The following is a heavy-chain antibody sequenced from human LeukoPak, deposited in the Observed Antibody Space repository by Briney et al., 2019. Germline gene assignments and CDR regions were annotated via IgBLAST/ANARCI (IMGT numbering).Heavy chain of an antibody. D-gene: IGHD4-17*01. CDR3: ASRGIYGYFDH. CDR2: MSYSGTT. Sequence: SETLSLTCTVSGASISSSGYYWGWVRQPPGRGLEWIGSMSYSGTTWYNPSLKSRVTISADTWESHLSLKLTSVTAADTAIYYCASRGIYGYFDHWGQGTLVTVSS. J-gene: IGHJ4*02. CDR1: GASISSSGYY. V-gene: IGHV4-39*02.